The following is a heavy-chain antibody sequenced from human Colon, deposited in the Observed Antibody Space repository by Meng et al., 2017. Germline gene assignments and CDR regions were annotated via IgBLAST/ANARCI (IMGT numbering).Heavy chain of an antibody. V-gene: IGHV3-7*01. CDR2: VKQDETEK. CDR1: GFSFSSYA. J-gene: IGHJ4*02. D-gene: IGHD5-12*01. CDR3: ARLEFGGDDRTFAY. Sequence: GGSLRLSCAASGFSFSSYAMSWVRQAPGKGLEWVANVKQDETEKFYVDSVKGRFTVSRDNAQNLLYLQMNSLRTDDTAVYYCARLEFGGDDRTFAYWGQGALVTVSS.